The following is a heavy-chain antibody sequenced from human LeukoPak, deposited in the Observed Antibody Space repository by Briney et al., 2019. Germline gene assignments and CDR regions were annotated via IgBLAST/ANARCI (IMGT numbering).Heavy chain of an antibody. CDR1: GFTFTTFA. D-gene: IGHD6-19*01. CDR2: IWYDGSNK. Sequence: SCKASGFTFTTFAVHWVRQAPGKGLEWVAVIWYDGSNKYYADSVKGRFTISRDNSKNTLYLQMNSLRAEDTAVYYCARDHSSGWLFDYWGQGTLVTVSS. J-gene: IGHJ4*02. V-gene: IGHV3-33*01. CDR3: ARDHSSGWLFDY.